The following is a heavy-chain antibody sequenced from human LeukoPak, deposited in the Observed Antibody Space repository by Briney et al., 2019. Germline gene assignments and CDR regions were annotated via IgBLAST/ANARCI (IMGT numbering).Heavy chain of an antibody. J-gene: IGHJ4*02. V-gene: IGHV4-31*03. CDR3: ARDTRNYSAL. D-gene: IGHD4-11*01. CDR1: GGSISSGGYY. Sequence: SQTLSLTCTVSGGSISSGGYYWSWIRQHPGKGLEWIGYIYYSGSTYYNPSLKSRVAISVDTSKNQFSLKLSSVTAADTAVYYCARDTRNYSALWGQGTLVTVSS. CDR2: IYYSGST.